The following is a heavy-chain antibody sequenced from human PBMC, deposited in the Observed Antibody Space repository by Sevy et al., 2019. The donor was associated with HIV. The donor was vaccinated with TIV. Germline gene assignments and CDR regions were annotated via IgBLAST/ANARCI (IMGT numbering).Heavy chain of an antibody. Sequence: GGSLRLSCAASEFTFSSYAMSWVRQAPGKGLEWVSAISGSGGSTYYADSVKGRFTISRDNSKNTLYLQMNSLRAEDTAVYYCAKDPAVVTLGYGMDVWGQGTTVTVSS. CDR3: AKDPAVVTLGYGMDV. CDR2: ISGSGGST. D-gene: IGHD2-21*02. CDR1: EFTFSSYA. V-gene: IGHV3-23*01. J-gene: IGHJ6*02.